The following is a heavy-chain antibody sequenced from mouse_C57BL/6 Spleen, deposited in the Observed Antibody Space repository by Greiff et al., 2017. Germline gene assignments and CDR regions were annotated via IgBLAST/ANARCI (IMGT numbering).Heavy chain of an antibody. Sequence: EVQLQQSGPELVKPGASVKISCKASGYTFTDYYMNWVKQSHGKSLEWIGDINPNNGGTSYNQKFKGKATLTVDKSSSTAYMELRSLTSEDSAVYYCARYGYYPYYFDYWGQGTTLTVSS. CDR3: ARYGYYPYYFDY. CDR1: GYTFTDYY. V-gene: IGHV1-26*01. D-gene: IGHD2-3*01. J-gene: IGHJ2*01. CDR2: INPNNGGT.